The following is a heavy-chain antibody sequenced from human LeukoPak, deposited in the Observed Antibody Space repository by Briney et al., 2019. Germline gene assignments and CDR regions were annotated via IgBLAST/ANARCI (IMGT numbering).Heavy chain of an antibody. V-gene: IGHV4-59*01. Sequence: SETLSLTCTVSGGSISSYYWSWIRQPPGKGLEWIGYIYYSGSTNYNPSLKSRVTISVDTSKNQFSLKLSSVTAADTAVYYCAKGLYCSGGSCYSAHYYYYMDVWGKGTTVTVSS. D-gene: IGHD2-15*01. J-gene: IGHJ6*03. CDR2: IYYSGST. CDR3: AKGLYCSGGSCYSAHYYYYMDV. CDR1: GGSISSYY.